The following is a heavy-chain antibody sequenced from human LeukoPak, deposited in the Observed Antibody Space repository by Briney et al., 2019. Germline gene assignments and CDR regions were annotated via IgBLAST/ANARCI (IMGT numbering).Heavy chain of an antibody. CDR1: GGSFSGYY. CDR3: ARFRSSTWYIDY. CDR2: INHSGST. Sequence: SETLSLTCAVYGGSFSGYYWSWIRQPPGKGLEWIGEINHSGSTNYNPSLKSRVTMSVDTSKNQFSLKLSSVTAADTAVYFCARFRSSTWYIDYWGQGTLVTVSS. J-gene: IGHJ4*02. V-gene: IGHV4-34*01. D-gene: IGHD6-13*01.